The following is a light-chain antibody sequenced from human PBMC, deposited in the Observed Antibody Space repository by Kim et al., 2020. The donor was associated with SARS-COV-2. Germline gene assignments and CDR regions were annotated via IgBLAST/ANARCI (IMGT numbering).Light chain of an antibody. CDR1: QSVSSN. J-gene: IGKJ1*01. CDR3: RQYDDWPPWA. Sequence: PGETATLSCRASQSVSSNVAWYQQKPGQAPRLLIYDASTRATGIPARFSGSGSGTDFTLTISSLQSEDLAVYHCRQYDDWPPWAFGQGTKVDIK. V-gene: IGKV3-15*01. CDR2: DAS.